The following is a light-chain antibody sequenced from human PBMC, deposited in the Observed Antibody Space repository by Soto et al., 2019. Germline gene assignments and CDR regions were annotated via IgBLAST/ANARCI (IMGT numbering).Light chain of an antibody. V-gene: IGKV1-5*03. Sequence: DIQLTQSPSTLSASVGDRVTLTCRASQSISTWLAWYQQKPGKAPKLLIYKASSLEAGVPSRFGGSGSGTLFNITISSLHPDDFATYYCQQCNTYPLTFGGGTTVDIK. CDR3: QQCNTYPLT. CDR1: QSISTW. CDR2: KAS. J-gene: IGKJ4*01.